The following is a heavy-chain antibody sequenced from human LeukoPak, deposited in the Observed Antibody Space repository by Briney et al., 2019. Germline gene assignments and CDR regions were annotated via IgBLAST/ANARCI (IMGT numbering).Heavy chain of an antibody. Sequence: ASVKVSCKASGYTFTSYYMHWVRQAPGQGLEWMGWINPNSGGTNYAQKFQGWVTMTRDTSISTAYMELSRLRSDDTAVYYCARERDGYNYDYWGQGTLVTVSS. D-gene: IGHD5-24*01. V-gene: IGHV1-2*04. CDR2: INPNSGGT. J-gene: IGHJ4*02. CDR3: ARERDGYNYDY. CDR1: GYTFTSYY.